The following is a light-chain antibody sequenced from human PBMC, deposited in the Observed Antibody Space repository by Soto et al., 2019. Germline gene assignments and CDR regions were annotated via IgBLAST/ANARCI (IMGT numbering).Light chain of an antibody. CDR2: AAS. CDR1: QGISNY. CDR3: QQLNSYPLT. V-gene: IGKV1-9*01. Sequence: DIQLTQSPSFLPASVGDRVTIACRAIQGISNYLAWYQKKPGKATGLLMYAASTLQRGVSSRFSGSGSGTEFTLTISNLQPEDFATYYCQQLNSYPLTFGGGTEVDIK. J-gene: IGKJ4*01.